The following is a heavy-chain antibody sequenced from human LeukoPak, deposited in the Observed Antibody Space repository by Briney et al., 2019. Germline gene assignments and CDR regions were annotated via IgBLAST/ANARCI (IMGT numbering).Heavy chain of an antibody. CDR3: ARSPHILTGENFDY. J-gene: IGHJ4*02. CDR2: INSKSGGT. D-gene: IGHD3-9*01. Sequence: GASVKVSCKASGYTFTGYYMHWVRQAPGQGLEWMGWINSKSGGTNYAQKFQGRVSMTRDTSINTAYMQLSRLRSDDTAVYYCARSPHILTGENFDYWGQGVLVTVSS. CDR1: GYTFTGYY. V-gene: IGHV1-2*02.